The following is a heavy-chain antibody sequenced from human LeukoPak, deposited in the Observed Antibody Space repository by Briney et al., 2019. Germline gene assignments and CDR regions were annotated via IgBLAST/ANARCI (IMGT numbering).Heavy chain of an antibody. CDR3: SYGSGNPNRGDY. CDR2: IIPIFGTA. Sequence: GASVKVSCKASGYTFTSYYMHWVRRAPGQGLEWMGGIIPIFGTANYAQKFQGRVTITADESTSTAYMELSSLRSEDTAVYYCSYGSGNPNRGDYWGQGTLVTVSS. CDR1: GYTFTSYY. J-gene: IGHJ4*02. D-gene: IGHD3-10*01. V-gene: IGHV1-69*13.